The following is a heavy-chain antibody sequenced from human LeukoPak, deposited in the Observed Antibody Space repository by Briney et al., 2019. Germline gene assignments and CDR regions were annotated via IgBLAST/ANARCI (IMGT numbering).Heavy chain of an antibody. CDR2: ISGSGGST. V-gene: IGHV3-23*01. CDR3: AKGDIVVVPAAMYSFDY. CDR1: GFTFSSYA. J-gene: IGHJ4*02. D-gene: IGHD2-2*01. Sequence: GGSLRLSCAASGFTFSSYAMSWGRQAPGKGLEWVSAISGSGGSTYCADSVKGRFTISRDNSKNTLYLQMNRLRAEATAVYYCAKGDIVVVPAAMYSFDYWGQATLVTLSP.